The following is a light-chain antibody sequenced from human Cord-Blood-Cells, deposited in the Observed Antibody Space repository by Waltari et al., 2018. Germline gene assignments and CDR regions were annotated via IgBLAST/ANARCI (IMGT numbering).Light chain of an antibody. Sequence: QSVLTQPPSVSGAPGQRVTISCTGSSSNIGAGYDVHWYQQLPGTAPKLLIYGSSTRPPGVPDRFSGSKSGTSASLAITGLQAEDEADYYCQSYDSSLSERVFGGGTKLTVL. CDR1: SSNIGAGYD. CDR3: QSYDSSLSERV. CDR2: GSS. V-gene: IGLV1-40*01. J-gene: IGLJ3*02.